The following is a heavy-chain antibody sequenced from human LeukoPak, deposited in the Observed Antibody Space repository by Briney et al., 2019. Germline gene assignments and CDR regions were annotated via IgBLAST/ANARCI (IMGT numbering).Heavy chain of an antibody. Sequence: PGGSLRLSCAASGFTFSSYWMSWVRQAPGKGLEWVANIKQDGSEKYYVDSVKGRFTISRDNAKNSLYLQMNSLRAEDTAVYYCAREGNYDSPLGPYYYYYYYMDVWGKGTTVTISS. CDR1: GFTFSSYW. CDR2: IKQDGSEK. D-gene: IGHD3-9*01. J-gene: IGHJ6*03. V-gene: IGHV3-7*01. CDR3: AREGNYDSPLGPYYYYYYYMDV.